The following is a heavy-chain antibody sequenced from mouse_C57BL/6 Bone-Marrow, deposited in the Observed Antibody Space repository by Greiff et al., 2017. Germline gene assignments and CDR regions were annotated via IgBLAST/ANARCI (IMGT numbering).Heavy chain of an antibody. CDR3: ARSGHYYGSHYAMDY. J-gene: IGHJ4*01. V-gene: IGHV1-82*01. CDR1: GYAFSSSW. D-gene: IGHD1-1*01. Sequence: VQLQQSGPELVKPGASVKISCKASGYAFSSSWMNWVKQRPGKGLEWIGRIYPGDGDTNYNGKFKGKATLPADKSSSTAYMQLSSLTSEDSAVYFCARSGHYYGSHYAMDYWGQGTSVTVSS. CDR2: IYPGDGDT.